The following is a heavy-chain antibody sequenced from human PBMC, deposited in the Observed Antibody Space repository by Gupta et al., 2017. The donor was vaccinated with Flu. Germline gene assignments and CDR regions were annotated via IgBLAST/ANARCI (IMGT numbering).Heavy chain of an antibody. V-gene: IGHV3-30*18. CDR1: GFTFSRFG. CDR2: ISYNGADK. CDR3: AKEAFCRSASCYTGFKSYFDF. D-gene: IGHD2-2*02. J-gene: IGHJ4*02. Sequence: QVQLVESGGGVVQPGRSLRLSCAASGFTFSRFGMHWVRQAPGKGLEWVAVISYNGADKVYADSVKGRFSISRDDSRNTLYLQMNNLRVDDTAAYYCAKEAFCRSASCYTGFKSYFDFWGQGILVSVSS.